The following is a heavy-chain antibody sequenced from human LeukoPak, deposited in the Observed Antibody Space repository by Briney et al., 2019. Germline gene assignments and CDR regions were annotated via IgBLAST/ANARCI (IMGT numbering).Heavy chain of an antibody. CDR1: GFTFSSYW. D-gene: IGHD5-18*01. Sequence: PGGSLRLSCAASGFTFSSYWMHWVRQAPGKGLVWVSRINSDGSSTSYADSVKGRFTISRDNAKNTLYLQMNSLRAEDTAVYYCARAIPDRGYSCGYYYYYGMDVWGQGTTVTVSS. CDR3: ARAIPDRGYSCGYYYYYGMDV. V-gene: IGHV3-74*01. CDR2: INSDGSST. J-gene: IGHJ6*02.